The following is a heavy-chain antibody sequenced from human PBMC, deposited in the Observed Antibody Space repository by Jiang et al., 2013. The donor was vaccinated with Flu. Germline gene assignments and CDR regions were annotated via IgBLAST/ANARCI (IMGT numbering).Heavy chain of an antibody. CDR3: AKMGGSYSIFPLDY. Sequence: TISRDNSKNTLYLQMNSLRAEDTAVYYCAKMGGSYSIFPLDYWGQGTLVTVSS. D-gene: IGHD1-26*01. V-gene: IGHV3-23*01. J-gene: IGHJ4*02.